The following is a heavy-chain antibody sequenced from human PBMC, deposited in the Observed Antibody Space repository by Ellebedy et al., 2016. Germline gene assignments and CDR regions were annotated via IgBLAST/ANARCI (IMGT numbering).Heavy chain of an antibody. CDR2: MSYDGSNK. CDR1: GFTFTSYA. J-gene: IGHJ4*02. V-gene: IGHV3-30-3*01. CDR3: AIGRDYDFWSGYYRADY. Sequence: GESLKISCAASGFTFTSYAMHWVRQAPGKGLEWVAVMSYDGSNKYYADSVKGRFTISRDNSKNTLYLQMNSLRAEDTAVYYCAIGRDYDFWSGYYRADYWGQGTLVTVSS. D-gene: IGHD3-3*01.